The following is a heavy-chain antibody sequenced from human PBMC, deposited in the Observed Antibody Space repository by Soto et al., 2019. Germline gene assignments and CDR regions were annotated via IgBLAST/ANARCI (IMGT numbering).Heavy chain of an antibody. D-gene: IGHD6-6*01. V-gene: IGHV3-21*01. J-gene: IGHJ6*02. CDR2: ISSSSGYI. CDR1: GFNFNYYS. CDR3: ARAGXGGGPRPKYFYYYGMDV. Sequence: PGGSLRLSCTASGFNFNYYSMNWVRQAPGKGLEWVSSISSSSGYIYYADSVKGRFTISRDNAQNSLFLQMSSLRAEDTAVYYCARAGXGGGPRPKYFYYYGMDVWGQGTTVTVSS.